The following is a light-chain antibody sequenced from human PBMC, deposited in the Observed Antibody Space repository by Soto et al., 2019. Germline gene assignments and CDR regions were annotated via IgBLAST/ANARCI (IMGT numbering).Light chain of an antibody. V-gene: IGKV3-15*01. CDR2: GAS. Sequence: EIVMTQSPATLSVSPGERATLSCRASQSVGSNLAWYLQKPGQAPRLLISGASTRAVGIPARFSGSGSGTEFILTISSLQSEDFAVYYCQHYDDWPWTFGQGTKVDIK. CDR3: QHYDDWPWT. J-gene: IGKJ1*01. CDR1: QSVGSN.